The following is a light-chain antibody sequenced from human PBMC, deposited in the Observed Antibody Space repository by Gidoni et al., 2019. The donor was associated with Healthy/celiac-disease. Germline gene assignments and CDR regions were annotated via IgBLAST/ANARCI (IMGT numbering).Light chain of an antibody. CDR2: EVC. V-gene: IGLV2-14*01. Sequence: QSALTQPASVSGSPGQSITISCTRTSSDVGGYNYVSWYQQHPGKAPKLMIYEVCNRPSGVSNRFSGSKSGNTASLTISGLQAEDEADYYCSSYTSGSTLVFGGGTKLTVL. CDR3: SSYTSGSTLV. J-gene: IGLJ3*02. CDR1: SSDVGGYNY.